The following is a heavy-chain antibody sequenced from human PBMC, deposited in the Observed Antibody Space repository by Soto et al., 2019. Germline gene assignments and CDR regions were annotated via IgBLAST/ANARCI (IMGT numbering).Heavy chain of an antibody. CDR1: GGTFSSYA. J-gene: IGHJ4*02. Sequence: QVQLVQSGAEVKKPGSSVKGSCKASGGTFSSYAVSWVRQAPGQGLECMGGIIPIFGTANYAQKFQGRVTITADESTSNAYMELSSLRSEDTAAYYCARALENLGYCSGGSCYSYFDYWGQGTLVTVSS. CDR2: IIPIFGTA. D-gene: IGHD2-15*01. V-gene: IGHV1-69*01. CDR3: ARALENLGYCSGGSCYSYFDY.